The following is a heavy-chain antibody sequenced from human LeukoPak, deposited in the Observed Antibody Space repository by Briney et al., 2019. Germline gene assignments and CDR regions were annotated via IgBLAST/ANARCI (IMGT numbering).Heavy chain of an antibody. D-gene: IGHD1-26*01. Sequence: PSEALSLTCTVSGGSVSRGGYYWNWIRQHPGKGLEWIGFTSYSEGTYYNPSLMSRITISVDRSQNQFSLKMRDVTAADTAVYFCATADWESFYFDSWGQGALVAVSS. CDR1: GGSVSRGGYY. J-gene: IGHJ4*02. CDR2: TSYSEGT. V-gene: IGHV4-31*03. CDR3: ATADWESFYFDS.